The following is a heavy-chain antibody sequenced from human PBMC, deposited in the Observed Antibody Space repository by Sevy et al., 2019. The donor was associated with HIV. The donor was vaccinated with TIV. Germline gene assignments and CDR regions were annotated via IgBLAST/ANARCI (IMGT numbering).Heavy chain of an antibody. CDR3: AKAKTVAAGFDY. V-gene: IGHV3-23*01. Sequence: GGSLRLSCAASGFTFRSYVMSWVRQAPGKGLEWVSGISGSGGSTYYADSVKGRFTISRVNSKNTLYLQMNSLRAEDTAVYYCAKAKTVAAGFDYWGQGTLVTVSS. CDR2: ISGSGGST. D-gene: IGHD2-15*01. CDR1: GFTFRSYV. J-gene: IGHJ4*02.